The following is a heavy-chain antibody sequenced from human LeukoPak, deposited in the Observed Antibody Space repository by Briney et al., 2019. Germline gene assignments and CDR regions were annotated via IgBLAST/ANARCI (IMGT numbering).Heavy chain of an antibody. CDR1: GGSISSSNW. CDR2: IYHSGST. D-gene: IGHD5-18*01. Sequence: SETLSLTCAVSGGSISSSNWWSWVRQLPGKGLEWIGEIYHSGSTNYNPSLKSRVTISVDKSKNQFSLKLSSVTAADTAVYYCAGGRIQLWLHFYGMDVWGQGTTVTVSS. CDR3: AGGRIQLWLHFYGMDV. V-gene: IGHV4-4*02. J-gene: IGHJ6*02.